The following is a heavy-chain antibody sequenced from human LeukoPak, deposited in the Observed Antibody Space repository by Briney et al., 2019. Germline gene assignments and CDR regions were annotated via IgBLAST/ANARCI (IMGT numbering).Heavy chain of an antibody. CDR3: ARHTRNTYYYGSGSSAIDY. D-gene: IGHD3-10*01. CDR1: GGSISSSSYY. CDR2: IYYSGST. V-gene: IGHV4-39*01. Sequence: SETLSLTCTVSGGSISSSSYYWGWIRQPPGKGLDWIGSIYYSGSTYYNPSLKSRVTISVDTSKNQFSLKLSSVTAADTAVYYCARHTRNTYYYGSGSSAIDYWGQGTLVTVSS. J-gene: IGHJ4*02.